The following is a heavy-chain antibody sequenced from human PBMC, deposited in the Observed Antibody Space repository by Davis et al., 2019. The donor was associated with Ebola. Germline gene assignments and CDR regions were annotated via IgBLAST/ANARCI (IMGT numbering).Heavy chain of an antibody. CDR2: INHSGST. J-gene: IGHJ6*02. V-gene: IGHV4-34*01. CDR1: GGSFSGYS. CDR3: ARLLGYYGMDV. Sequence: MPSETLSLTCAVYGGSFSGYSWSWIRQPPGKGLEWLGEINHSGSTNYNPSLKSRVTISVDTSKNQFSLKLSSVTAADTAVYYCARLLGYYGMDVWGQGTTVTVSS. D-gene: IGHD2/OR15-2a*01.